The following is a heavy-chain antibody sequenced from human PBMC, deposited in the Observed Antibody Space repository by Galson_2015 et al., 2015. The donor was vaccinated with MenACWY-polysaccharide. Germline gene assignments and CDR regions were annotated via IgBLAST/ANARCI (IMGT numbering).Heavy chain of an antibody. CDR2: IWHDGSQI. CDR1: GFTLSDYA. Sequence: SLRLSCAASGFTLSDYALHWVRQAPGKGLDWVAVIWHDGSQIYYADSLKGRFTISRDNSKSADTVYLLMASLKVEDTAVYFCARGARKGQYWGLDVWGQGTMVTVSS. D-gene: IGHD2-8*02. V-gene: IGHV3-33*01. J-gene: IGHJ6*02. CDR3: ARGARKGQYWGLDV.